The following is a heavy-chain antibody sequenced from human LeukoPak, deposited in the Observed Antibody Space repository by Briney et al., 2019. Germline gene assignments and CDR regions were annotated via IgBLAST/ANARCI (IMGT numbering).Heavy chain of an antibody. V-gene: IGHV3-23*01. CDR3: AKTPYCSSTSCYVGLYYFDY. CDR2: ISGSGGST. J-gene: IGHJ4*02. D-gene: IGHD2-2*01. Sequence: GGSLRLSCAASGFTFSSYAMSWVRQAPGKGLEWVSAISGSGGSTYYADSVKGRFTISRDNSKNTLYLQMNSLRAEDTAVYYCAKTPYCSSTSCYVGLYYFDYWGQGTLVTVSS. CDR1: GFTFSSYA.